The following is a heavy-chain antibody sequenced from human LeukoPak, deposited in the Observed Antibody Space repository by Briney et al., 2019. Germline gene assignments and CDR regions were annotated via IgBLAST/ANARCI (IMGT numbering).Heavy chain of an antibody. CDR3: ARYCSSTSCYGERAFDI. Sequence: SETLSLTCTVSGGSISSGDYYWSWIRQPPGKGLGWIGYIYYSGSTYYNPSLKSRVTISVDTSKNQFSLKLSSVTAADTAVYYCARYCSSTSCYGERAFDIWGQGTMVTVSS. CDR2: IYYSGST. CDR1: GGSISSGDYY. J-gene: IGHJ3*02. V-gene: IGHV4-30-4*01. D-gene: IGHD2-2*01.